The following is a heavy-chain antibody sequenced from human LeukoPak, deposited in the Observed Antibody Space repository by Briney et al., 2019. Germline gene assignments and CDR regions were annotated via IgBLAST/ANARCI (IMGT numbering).Heavy chain of an antibody. V-gene: IGHV1-69*13. Sequence: SVKVSCKASGGTFSSYAISWVRQAPGQGLEWMGGIIPIFGTANYAQKFQGRVTITADESTSTAYMELSSLRSEDTAVYYCAREGCRGGSCYDFDYWGQGTLVTVSS. CDR2: IIPIFGTA. CDR1: GGTFSSYA. J-gene: IGHJ4*02. D-gene: IGHD2-15*01. CDR3: AREGCRGGSCYDFDY.